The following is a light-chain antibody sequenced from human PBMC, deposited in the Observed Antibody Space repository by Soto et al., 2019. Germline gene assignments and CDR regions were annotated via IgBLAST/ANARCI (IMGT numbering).Light chain of an antibody. CDR3: SSFRSGGTRVL. V-gene: IGLV1-40*01. Sequence: QPVLTQPPSVSGAPGQRVTISCAGSDSNIGAGSDVHWYQHLPGTAPKLLIYENSNRPSGVPDRFSGSKSGTSGSLDITGLQAEDEADYYCSSFRSGGTRVLFGGGTKVTVL. CDR2: ENS. J-gene: IGLJ2*01. CDR1: DSNIGAGSD.